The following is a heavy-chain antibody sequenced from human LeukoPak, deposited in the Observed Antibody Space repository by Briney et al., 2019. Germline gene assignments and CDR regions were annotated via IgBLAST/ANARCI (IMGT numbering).Heavy chain of an antibody. CDR1: GYRFTSYW. D-gene: IGHD1-26*01. CDR2: IYPGDSDT. V-gene: IGHV5-51*01. J-gene: IGHJ3*02. CDR3: ARRRGRYSGDAFDI. Sequence: GESVKISCKGSGYRFTSYWIGWVRQLPGKGLEWMGFIYPGDSDTRYSPSFQGQVTISADKSMSTAYLQWSSLKASDTAMYYCARRRGRYSGDAFDIWGQGTVVSLSS.